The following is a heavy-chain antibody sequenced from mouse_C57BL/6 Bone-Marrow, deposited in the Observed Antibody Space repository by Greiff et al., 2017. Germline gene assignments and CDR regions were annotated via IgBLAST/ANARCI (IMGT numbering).Heavy chain of an antibody. CDR1: GYTFTDYE. CDR3: TRAGSNYVGWYFDV. D-gene: IGHD2-5*01. Sequence: VQLQESGAELVRPGASVTLSCKASGYTFTDYEMHWVKQTPVHGLEWIGAIDPDTGGTAYNQKFKGKAILSADKSSSTAYMEPRSLTSEDSAVDYCTRAGSNYVGWYFDVWGTGTTVTVSS. CDR2: IDPDTGGT. V-gene: IGHV1-15*01. J-gene: IGHJ1*03.